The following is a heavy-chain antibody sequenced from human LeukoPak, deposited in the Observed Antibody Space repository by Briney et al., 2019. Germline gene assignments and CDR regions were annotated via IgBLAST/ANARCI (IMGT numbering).Heavy chain of an antibody. Sequence: GGSLRLSCAASGLSFRSYGMHWVRQAPGKGLEWVAFISSDGRNENYADSVKGRLTISRDNSKNTLFLQMNTLRTDDTAVYFCAKDRYNWSLDYWGQGTLVTVSS. CDR3: AKDRYNWSLDY. V-gene: IGHV3-30*18. D-gene: IGHD1-20*01. CDR2: ISSDGRNE. J-gene: IGHJ4*02. CDR1: GLSFRSYG.